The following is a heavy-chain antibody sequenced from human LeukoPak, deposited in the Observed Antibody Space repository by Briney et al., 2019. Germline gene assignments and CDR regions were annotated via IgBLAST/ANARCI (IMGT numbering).Heavy chain of an antibody. J-gene: IGHJ4*02. V-gene: IGHV4-39*01. Sequence: PSETLSLTCTVYGGSISSSSYYWGWIRQPPGKGLEWIVSIYYSGSTYYNPSLKSRVTISVETSKNQFSLKLRSVTAADTAVYYCASGYYSSAYQPFIDYWGQGTLVTVSS. CDR3: ASGYYSSAYQPFIDY. CDR1: GGSISSSSYY. D-gene: IGHD3-22*01. CDR2: IYYSGST.